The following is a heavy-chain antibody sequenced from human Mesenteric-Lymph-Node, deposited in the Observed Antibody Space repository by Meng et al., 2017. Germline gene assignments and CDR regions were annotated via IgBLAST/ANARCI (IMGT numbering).Heavy chain of an antibody. Sequence: QVQLVQSGAEVEKPGASVKVSCNASGYIFTVHNIHWVRQAPGQGLEWMGRISPNSGGTVYAHKFQGRVTMTRDTSITTAYMELSSLRSDDTAVYYCARGFDYWAQGTLVTVSS. CDR3: ARGFDY. V-gene: IGHV1-2*06. CDR1: GYIFTVHN. CDR2: ISPNSGGT. J-gene: IGHJ4*02.